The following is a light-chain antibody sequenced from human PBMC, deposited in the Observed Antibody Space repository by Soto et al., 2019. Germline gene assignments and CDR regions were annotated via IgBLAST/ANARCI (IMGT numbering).Light chain of an antibody. J-gene: IGKJ1*01. CDR1: RSVSDTL. V-gene: IGKV3-20*01. CDR3: QHYGDSSWT. CDR2: GTS. Sequence: EIVLTQSPGTLSLSPGERATIACRADRSVSDTLLTWFQQKPGQAPRLLIFGTSNRAPGIPDRFSGSGSGTDFTLTISRLEPYDFAVYYCQHYGDSSWTFGQGTKVEI.